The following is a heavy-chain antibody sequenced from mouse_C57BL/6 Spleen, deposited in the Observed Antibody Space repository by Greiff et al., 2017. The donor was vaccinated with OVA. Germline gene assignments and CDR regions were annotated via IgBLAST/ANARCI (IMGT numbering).Heavy chain of an antibody. J-gene: IGHJ4*01. V-gene: IGHV1-4*01. D-gene: IGHD6-5*01. CDR1: GYTFTSYT. Sequence: VQLQQSGAELARPGASVKMSCKASGYTFTSYTMHWVKQRPGQGLEWIGYINPSSGYTKYNQKFKDKATLTADKSSSTAYMQLSSLTSEDSAVDDCAREPNYAMDYWGQGTSVTVSS. CDR3: AREPNYAMDY. CDR2: INPSSGYT.